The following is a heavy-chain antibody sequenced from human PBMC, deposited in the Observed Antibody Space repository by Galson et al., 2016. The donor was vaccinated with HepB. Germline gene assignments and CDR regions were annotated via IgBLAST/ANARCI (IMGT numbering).Heavy chain of an antibody. CDR3: AGGLPKTVRHVMAAAYQMLRRRQPRGREQFCYFDS. CDR2: INHSGST. D-gene: IGHD1/OR15-1a*01. J-gene: IGHJ2*01. Sequence: ETLSLTCTVSGGSISGGDWWWGWVRQPPGKGLEWIGEINHSGSTNYNPSLKSRVSISTDTSKNQFSLIMWSLTAADTAMYFCAGGLPKTVRHVMAAAYQMLRRRQPRGREQFCYFDSWGRGSRVTVSS. V-gene: IGHV4-4*01. CDR1: GGSISGGDW.